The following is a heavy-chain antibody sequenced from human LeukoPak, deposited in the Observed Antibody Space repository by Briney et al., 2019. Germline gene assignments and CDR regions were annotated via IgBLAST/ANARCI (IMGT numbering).Heavy chain of an antibody. J-gene: IGHJ6*03. V-gene: IGHV1-24*01. CDR3: ARVVGLTGYSSSWYSGYYYYMDV. CDR1: GYTLTELS. CDR2: FDPEDGET. Sequence: ASVKVSCKVSGYTLTELSMHWVRQAPGKGLEWMGGFDPEDGETIYAQKFQGRVTMTEDTSTDTAYMELSSLRSEDTAVYYCARVVGLTGYSSSWYSGYYYYMDVWGKGTTVTVSS. D-gene: IGHD6-13*01.